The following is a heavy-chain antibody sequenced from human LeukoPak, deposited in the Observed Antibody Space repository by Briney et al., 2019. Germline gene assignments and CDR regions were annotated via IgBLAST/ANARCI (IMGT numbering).Heavy chain of an antibody. V-gene: IGHV3-48*04. J-gene: IGHJ3*02. Sequence: GGSLRLSCAASGFTFSSYSMNWVRQAPGKGLEWVSHISSSSSTIYYADSVKGRFTISRDNAKNSLYLQMSSLRAEDTAVYYCARVNYFDTGGYLDAFDIWGQGTMVTVSS. CDR3: ARVNYFDTGGYLDAFDI. CDR2: ISSSSSTI. CDR1: GFTFSSYS. D-gene: IGHD3-22*01.